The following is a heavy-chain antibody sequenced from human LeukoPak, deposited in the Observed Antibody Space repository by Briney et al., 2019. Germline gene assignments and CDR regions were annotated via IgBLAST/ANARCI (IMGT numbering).Heavy chain of an antibody. Sequence: SETLSLTCAVYGGSFSGYYWSWIRQPPGKGLEWIGGINHSGSTNYNPSLKSRVTISVDTSKNQFSLKLSSVTAADTAVYYCARKDRYYYGSGSYGIDYWGQGTLVTISS. V-gene: IGHV4-34*01. D-gene: IGHD3-10*01. CDR3: ARKDRYYYGSGSYGIDY. CDR1: GGSFSGYY. CDR2: INHSGST. J-gene: IGHJ4*02.